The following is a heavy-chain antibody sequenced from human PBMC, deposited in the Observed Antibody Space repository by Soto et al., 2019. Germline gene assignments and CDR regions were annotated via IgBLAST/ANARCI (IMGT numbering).Heavy chain of an antibody. J-gene: IGHJ4*02. V-gene: IGHV3-21*06. CDR1: GFTFIRYS. Sequence: PWGSLRLSCTASGFTFIRYSMNWVRQAPGKGLEWVASISSASNDITYADSVKGRFIISRDNAKNSLFLQMNDLRPEDTALYYCARVAYWGQGTLVTVSS. CDR3: ARVAY. CDR2: ISSASNDI.